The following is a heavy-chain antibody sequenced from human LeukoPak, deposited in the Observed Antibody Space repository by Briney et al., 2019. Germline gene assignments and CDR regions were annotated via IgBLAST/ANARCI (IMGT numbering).Heavy chain of an antibody. Sequence: GASVKVSCKASGGTFSSYAISWVRQAPGQGLEWMGWVSGKNDKTYYAQKFQGRVTMATDTSTTTGYMDLRSLRSDDTAVYYCARDYYDSRILYGPDVWGQGTTVTVSS. D-gene: IGHD3-10*01. V-gene: IGHV1-18*01. J-gene: IGHJ6*02. CDR3: ARDYYDSRILYGPDV. CDR1: GGTFSSYA. CDR2: VSGKNDKT.